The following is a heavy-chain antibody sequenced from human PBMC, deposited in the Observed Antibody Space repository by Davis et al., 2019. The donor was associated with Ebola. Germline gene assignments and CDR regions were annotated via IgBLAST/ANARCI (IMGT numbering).Heavy chain of an antibody. J-gene: IGHJ5*02. CDR3: ARDFFASGAYGYLDP. CDR1: GFTFSSYA. CDR2: ISGSGGST. D-gene: IGHD5-24*01. Sequence: GGSLRLSCAASGFTFSSYAMSWVRQAPGKGLEWVSAISGSGGSTYYADSVKGRFTISRDNVKKSVYLQLNSLTVEDTAVYYCARDFFASGAYGYLDPWGQGTLVTVSS. V-gene: IGHV3-23*01.